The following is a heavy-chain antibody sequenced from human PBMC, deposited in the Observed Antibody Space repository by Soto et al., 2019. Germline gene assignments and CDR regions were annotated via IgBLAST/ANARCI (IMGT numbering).Heavy chain of an antibody. CDR3: VRGGFRAYWIDP. CDR1: GFTFTNYW. D-gene: IGHD5-12*01. V-gene: IGHV3-74*02. CDR2: INSDGGTT. J-gene: IGHJ5*02. Sequence: EVQLVESGGGVGQPGGSLRLSCAASGFTFTNYWIHWVRQAPGKGLVWVSRINSDGGTTNYADSVKGRFTISRDNAKNTVYLQMSSRRAEDTAVYYCVRGGFRAYWIDPWGQGTLVTVSS.